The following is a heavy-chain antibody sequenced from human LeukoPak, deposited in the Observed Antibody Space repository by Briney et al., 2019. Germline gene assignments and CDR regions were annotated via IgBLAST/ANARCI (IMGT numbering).Heavy chain of an antibody. Sequence: GGSLRLSCVASGFTFSSFSMNWVRQAPGKGLAWVSSISSSSSYIYYADSVKGRFTISRDDAKNSLYLQMNSLRAEDTAVYYCARDGGSGAAGFDYWGQGTLVTVSS. J-gene: IGHJ4*02. CDR2: ISSSSSYI. CDR1: GFTFSSFS. CDR3: ARDGGSGAAGFDY. V-gene: IGHV3-21*01. D-gene: IGHD6-13*01.